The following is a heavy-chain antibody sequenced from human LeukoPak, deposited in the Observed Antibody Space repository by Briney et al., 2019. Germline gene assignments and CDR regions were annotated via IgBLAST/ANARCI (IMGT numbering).Heavy chain of an antibody. J-gene: IGHJ6*03. D-gene: IGHD3-3*01. V-gene: IGHV1-2*02. CDR1: GYTFTGYY. Sequence: GASLKVSCKASGYTFTGYYMHWVRQAPGQGLEWMGWINPNSGGTNYAQKFQGRVTMTRDTSISTAYMELSRLRSDDTAVYYCARARSVYDFWSYYYYMDVWGKGTTVTVSS. CDR2: INPNSGGT. CDR3: ARARSVYDFWSYYYYMDV.